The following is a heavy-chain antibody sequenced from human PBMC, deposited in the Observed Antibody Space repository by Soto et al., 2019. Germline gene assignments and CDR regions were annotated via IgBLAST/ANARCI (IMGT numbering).Heavy chain of an antibody. CDR2: IIPIFGTA. Sequence: VKVSCKASGYTFPSYGISWVRQAPGQGLEWMGGIIPIFGTANYAQKFQGRVTITADESTSTAYMELSSLRSEDTAVYYCASSPLDFTMVRGVIMSFDYWGQGTLVTVSS. CDR1: GYTFPSYG. V-gene: IGHV1-69*01. J-gene: IGHJ4*02. D-gene: IGHD3-10*01. CDR3: ASSPLDFTMVRGVIMSFDY.